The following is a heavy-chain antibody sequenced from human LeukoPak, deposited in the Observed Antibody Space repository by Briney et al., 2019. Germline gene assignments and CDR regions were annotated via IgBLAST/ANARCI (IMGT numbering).Heavy chain of an antibody. V-gene: IGHV4-61*02. CDR2: ISTSEST. D-gene: IGHD3-16*02. CDR1: GGSISSGTYY. J-gene: IGHJ4*02. CDR3: ARDRGWGLSLAY. Sequence: SETLSLTCTVSGGSISSGTYYWSWIRQPAGKGLEWIGRISTSESTQYNPSLKSRVTMSLDTSKNQFSLKLSSVTAADTAVYYCARDRGWGLSLAYWGQGALVTVSS.